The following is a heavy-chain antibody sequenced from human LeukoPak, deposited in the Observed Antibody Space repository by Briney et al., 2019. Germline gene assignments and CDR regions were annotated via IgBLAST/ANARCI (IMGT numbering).Heavy chain of an antibody. D-gene: IGHD3-22*01. CDR3: AGDPGRGYYAD. CDR2: IHPNSGGT. Sequence: ASVKVSCKASGYTFTGSYIHWVRQAPGQGLEWMGWIHPNSGGTNSAQRFQGRVTMSRDTSISTAYMELSRLRSDDTAVYYCAGDPGRGYYADWGQGTLVAVSS. V-gene: IGHV1-2*02. J-gene: IGHJ4*02. CDR1: GYTFTGSY.